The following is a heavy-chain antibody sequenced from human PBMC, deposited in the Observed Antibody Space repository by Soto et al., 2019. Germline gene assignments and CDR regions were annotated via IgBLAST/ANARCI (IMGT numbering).Heavy chain of an antibody. Sequence: ASVKVSCKASGYTFTSYAMHWVRQAPGQRLEWMGWINAGNGNTKYSQKFQGRVTITRDTSASTAYMELSSLRSEDTAVYYCARDIRTRRGYPTYYFDYWGQGTLVTFSS. V-gene: IGHV1-3*01. J-gene: IGHJ4*02. CDR3: ARDIRTRRGYPTYYFDY. D-gene: IGHD3-16*02. CDR1: GYTFTSYA. CDR2: INAGNGNT.